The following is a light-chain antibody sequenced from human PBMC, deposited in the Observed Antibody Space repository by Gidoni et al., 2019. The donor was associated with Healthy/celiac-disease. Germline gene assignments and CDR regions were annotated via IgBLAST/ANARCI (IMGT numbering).Light chain of an antibody. CDR2: KAS. CDR1: QSISSR. V-gene: IGKV1-5*03. J-gene: IGKJ2*03. Sequence: DIHITQYPSTRSASVGDRVTITCRGKQSISSRLAWYHQKPGKAPKLLIYKASSLESGVPSRFSGSGSGTEFTLTISSLQPDDFATYYCQQYNSYSYSFGQGTKLEIK. CDR3: QQYNSYSYS.